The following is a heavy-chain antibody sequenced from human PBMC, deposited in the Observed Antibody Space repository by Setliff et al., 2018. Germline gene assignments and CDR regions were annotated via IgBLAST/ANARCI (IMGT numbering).Heavy chain of an antibody. D-gene: IGHD3-10*01. J-gene: IGHJ3*02. CDR3: ARIKGLGSYYNDGNDI. V-gene: IGHV3-23*01. CDR1: GFTFSSYA. CDR2: ITGSGGGT. Sequence: PGGSLRLSCAASGFTFSSYAMSWVRQAPGKGLEWVSLITGSGGGTYYADSVKGRLTISRDNSKNTLYLQMNSLRAEDTAVYYCARIKGLGSYYNDGNDIWGQGTMVTVSS.